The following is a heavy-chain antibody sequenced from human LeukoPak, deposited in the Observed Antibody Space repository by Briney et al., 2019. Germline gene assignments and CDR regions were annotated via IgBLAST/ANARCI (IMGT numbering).Heavy chain of an antibody. CDR3: ASQYSGGWFDP. J-gene: IGHJ5*02. CDR1: GGSFSGCY. D-gene: IGHD6-19*01. V-gene: IGHV4-34*01. CDR2: INHSGST. Sequence: SETLSLTCVVDGGSFSGCYWNWIRQPPGKGLEWIGEINHSGSTNYNPSLKSRVTMSLDTSKSQFSLKLSSVTAADTAVYYCASQYSGGWFDPWGQGTLVTVSS.